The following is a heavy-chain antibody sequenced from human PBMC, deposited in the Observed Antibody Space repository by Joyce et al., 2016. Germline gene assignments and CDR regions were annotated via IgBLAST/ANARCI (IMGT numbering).Heavy chain of an antibody. CDR3: TRDRGYGDPFDY. V-gene: IGHV3-74*01. D-gene: IGHD4-17*01. CDR1: GFSFRHYW. J-gene: IGHJ4*02. CDR2: INEDGTFT. Sequence: EVQLVESGGNVVRPGGSLRLSCAVSGFSFRHYWKHWVRQAPGKGLVGGSRINEDGTFTHNADSVEGRFTTSRDDAQKTVFLQMNSLRAEDTGIYYCTRDRGYGDPFDYWGRGTLVTVSS.